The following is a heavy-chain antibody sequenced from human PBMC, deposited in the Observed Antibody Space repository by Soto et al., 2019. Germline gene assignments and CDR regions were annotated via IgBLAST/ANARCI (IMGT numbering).Heavy chain of an antibody. J-gene: IGHJ3*02. CDR3: VNIPYFYDSRADDTFNI. V-gene: IGHV3-23*01. D-gene: IGHD3-22*01. Sequence: EVQLLESGGGLIQPGGSLRLSCSASGFSFNSYAMMWVRQAPGKGLEWVSVISGSGGSSYFADSAKGRFTISRDNSNNTLSLQMNSLRAEDTAVYFCVNIPYFYDSRADDTFNIWGQGTLVTVSS. CDR2: ISGSGGSS. CDR1: GFSFNSYA.